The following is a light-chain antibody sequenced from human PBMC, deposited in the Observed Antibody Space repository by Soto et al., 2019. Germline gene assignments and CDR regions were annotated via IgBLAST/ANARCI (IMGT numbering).Light chain of an antibody. CDR3: QQYGISPRT. J-gene: IGKJ1*01. V-gene: IGKV3-20*01. Sequence: EVVLTQSPGTLSLSPGERVTLSCRASESITSNYLAWYQQKPGQAPRLLIYGVFSRATGISDRFSGSGSGTDFTLTISGLEHEDFAVYYCQQYGISPRTFGPGTKVEIK. CDR2: GVF. CDR1: ESITSNY.